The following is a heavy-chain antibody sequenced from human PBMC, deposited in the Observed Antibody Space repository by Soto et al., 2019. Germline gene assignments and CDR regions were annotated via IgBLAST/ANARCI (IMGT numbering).Heavy chain of an antibody. V-gene: IGHV3-33*08. J-gene: IGHJ4*02. CDR2: ISNDENIK. Sequence: GGSLRLSCGGSGFTLRDFGGHWIRQAPGKGLEWVAVISNDENIKQYADSVRGRFAIARDNSKNTLYLQVTSLRAEDTAIYYCARGLRSVLDYWGQGALVTVSS. CDR3: ARGLRSVLDY. CDR1: GFTLRDFG. D-gene: IGHD6-6*01.